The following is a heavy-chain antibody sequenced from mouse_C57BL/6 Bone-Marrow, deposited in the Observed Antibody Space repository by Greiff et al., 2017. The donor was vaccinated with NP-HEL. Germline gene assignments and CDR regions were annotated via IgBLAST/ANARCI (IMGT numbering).Heavy chain of an antibody. V-gene: IGHV5-4*01. Sequence: EVHLVESGGGLVKPGGSLKLSCAASGFTFSSYAMSWVRQTPEKRLEWVATISDGGSYTYYPDNVKGRFTISRDNAKNNLYLQMSHLKSEDTAMYYCARDPDYSNYGAWFAYWGQGTLVTVSA. CDR1: GFTFSSYA. CDR2: ISDGGSYT. J-gene: IGHJ3*01. D-gene: IGHD2-5*01. CDR3: ARDPDYSNYGAWFAY.